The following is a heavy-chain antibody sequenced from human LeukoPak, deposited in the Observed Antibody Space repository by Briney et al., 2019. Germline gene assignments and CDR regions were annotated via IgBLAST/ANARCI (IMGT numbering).Heavy chain of an antibody. Sequence: GGSLRLSCAASGFTFDDYAMHWVRQAPGKGLEWVSGISWNSGSIGYADSVKGRFTISRDNAKNSLYLQMNSLRAEDTALYYCAKGHDPDYYYGMDVWGQGTTVTVSS. V-gene: IGHV3-9*01. CDR1: GFTFDDYA. CDR3: AKGHDPDYYYGMDV. D-gene: IGHD1-1*01. J-gene: IGHJ6*02. CDR2: ISWNSGSI.